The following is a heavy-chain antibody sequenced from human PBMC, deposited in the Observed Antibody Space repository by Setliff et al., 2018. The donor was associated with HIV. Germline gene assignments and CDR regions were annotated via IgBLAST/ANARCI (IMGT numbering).Heavy chain of an antibody. J-gene: IGHJ3*02. CDR3: ARVPYRSAWFSGGHDAFDI. CDR2: ISIYNGDT. V-gene: IGHV1-18*01. CDR1: GYTFTNFG. Sequence: ASVKVSCKSSGYTFTNFGISWVRQAPGQGLEWMGWISIYNGDTNYAQSFQDRVAMTTETATSTAYMEMRSLRSDDTAVYFCARVPYRSAWFSGGHDAFDIWGQGTMVTVSS. D-gene: IGHD6-19*01.